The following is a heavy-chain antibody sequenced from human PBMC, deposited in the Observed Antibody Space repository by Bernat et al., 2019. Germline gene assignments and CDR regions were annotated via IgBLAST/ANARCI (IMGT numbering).Heavy chain of an antibody. J-gene: IGHJ4*02. V-gene: IGHV3-30*01. CDR2: ISYDGSNK. CDR1: GFTFSSYA. Sequence: QVQLVESGGGVVQPGRSLRLSCAASGFTFSSYAMHWVRQAPGKGLEWVAVISYDGSNKYYADSVKGRFTISRDNSKNTLYLQMNSLRAEDTAVYYCARTPPYCSGGSCYDDPYYFDYWGQGTLVTVSS. CDR3: ARTPPYCSGGSCYDDPYYFDY. D-gene: IGHD2-15*01.